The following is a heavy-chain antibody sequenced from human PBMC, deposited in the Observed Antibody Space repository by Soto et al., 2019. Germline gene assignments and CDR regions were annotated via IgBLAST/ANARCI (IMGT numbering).Heavy chain of an antibody. V-gene: IGHV6-1*01. CDR3: ARGPSPLDY. Sequence: QVQLQQSGPGLLKPSQTLSLTCAVSGDSVSSNSAAWNWIRQSPSRGLEWLGRTYYRSKWYSYYADTVKGRITINADTSKNKFSLHLTSVAPQDTAVYYCARGPSPLDYWGRGTVVTVSS. J-gene: IGHJ4*02. CDR1: GDSVSSNSAA. D-gene: IGHD6-6*01. CDR2: TYYRSKWYS.